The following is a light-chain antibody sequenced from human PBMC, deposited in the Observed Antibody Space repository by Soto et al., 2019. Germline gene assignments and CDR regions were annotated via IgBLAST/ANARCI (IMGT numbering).Light chain of an antibody. Sequence: QSVLTQPPSVSAAPGQTVTISCSGSNSNIGNNYVSWYQQLPGTAPKLLIYDNNKRPSGIPDRFSGSTSGTSATLGITGLQTGDEADYYCGTWDSSLGADWVFGGGTKLTVL. V-gene: IGLV1-51*01. CDR2: DNN. CDR3: GTWDSSLGADWV. CDR1: NSNIGNNY. J-gene: IGLJ3*02.